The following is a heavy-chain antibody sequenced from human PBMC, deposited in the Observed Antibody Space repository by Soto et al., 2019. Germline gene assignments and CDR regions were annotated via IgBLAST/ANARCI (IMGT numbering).Heavy chain of an antibody. CDR1: GYTFTSYG. CDR3: ARDDFGAAGDY. D-gene: IGHD3-3*01. Sequence: QVQLVQSGAEVKKPGASVKVSCKASGYTFTSYGISWVRQAPGQGLEWMGWISAYNGNTNYAQKLQGRVTMTTDTSTRTASMELRSLRSHDTAVYNCARDDFGAAGDYWGQGTLVTVSS. V-gene: IGHV1-18*01. CDR2: ISAYNGNT. J-gene: IGHJ4*02.